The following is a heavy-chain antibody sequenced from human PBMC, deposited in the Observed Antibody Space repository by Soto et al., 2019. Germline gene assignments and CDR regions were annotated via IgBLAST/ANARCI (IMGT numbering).Heavy chain of an antibody. V-gene: IGHV4-59*01. CDR3: ARGGNRYSNVASGVGGFDY. CDR2: VYHAGST. Sequence: SETLSLTCTVPGASISSSYWSWIRQSPGKGLEWIGYVYHAGSTNYNPSLKSRVTISLDTSKSQFSLNLTSLTTADTAVYFCARGGNRYSNVASGVGGFDYWGQGSLVTVSS. J-gene: IGHJ4*02. CDR1: GASISSSY. D-gene: IGHD5-12*01.